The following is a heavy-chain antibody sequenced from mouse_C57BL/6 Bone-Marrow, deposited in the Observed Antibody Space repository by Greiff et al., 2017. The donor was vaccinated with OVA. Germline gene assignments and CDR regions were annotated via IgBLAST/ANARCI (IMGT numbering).Heavy chain of an antibody. D-gene: IGHD1-1*01. CDR3: TPFITRVY. V-gene: IGHV14-4*01. Sequence: VQLQQSGAELVRPGASVKLSCTASGFNIKDDYMHWVKQRPEQGLEWIGWIDPENGDTEYASKFQGKATITADTSSNTAYLQLSSLTSEDTAVYYCTPFITRVYWGQGTTLTVSS. J-gene: IGHJ2*01. CDR2: IDPENGDT. CDR1: GFNIKDDY.